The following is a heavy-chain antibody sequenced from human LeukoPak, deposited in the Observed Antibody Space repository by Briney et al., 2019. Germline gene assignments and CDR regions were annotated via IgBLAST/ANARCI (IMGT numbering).Heavy chain of an antibody. V-gene: IGHV3-7*01. CDR2: IKQDGREK. J-gene: IGHJ4*02. Sequence: QPGGSLRLSCAASGFTFSSYWMSWVRQAPGKGLEWVANIKQDGREKYYVDSVKGRFTISRDNAKNSLYLQMNSLRLEDTSLYYCAKDGNFRVPGEDWGQGTLVTVSS. CDR1: GFTFSSYW. D-gene: IGHD3-10*01. CDR3: AKDGNFRVPGED.